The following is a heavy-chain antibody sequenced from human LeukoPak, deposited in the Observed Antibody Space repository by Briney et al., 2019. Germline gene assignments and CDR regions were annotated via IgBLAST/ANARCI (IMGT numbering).Heavy chain of an antibody. CDR2: IYYSGST. Sequence: SETLSLTCTVSGGSISSYYWSWIRQPPGKGLEWIGYIYYSGSTNYNPSLKSRVTISVDTSKNQFSLKLSSVTAADTAVYYCARGLRYFDWLRAFDIWGQRTMVTVSS. V-gene: IGHV4-59*01. D-gene: IGHD3-9*01. J-gene: IGHJ3*02. CDR3: ARGLRYFDWLRAFDI. CDR1: GGSISSYY.